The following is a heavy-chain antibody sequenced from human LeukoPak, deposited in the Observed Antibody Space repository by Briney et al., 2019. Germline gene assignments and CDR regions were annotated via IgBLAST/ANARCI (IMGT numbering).Heavy chain of an antibody. CDR3: ARDSGYGDYLYYYYYGMDV. Sequence: GGSLRLSCAASGFTFSSYWMSWVRQAPGKGLEWVANIKQDGSEKYYVDSVRGRFTISRDNAKNSLYLQMNSLRAEDTAVYYCARDSGYGDYLYYYYYGMDVWGQGTTVTVSS. V-gene: IGHV3-7*01. D-gene: IGHD4-17*01. CDR1: GFTFSSYW. CDR2: IKQDGSEK. J-gene: IGHJ6*02.